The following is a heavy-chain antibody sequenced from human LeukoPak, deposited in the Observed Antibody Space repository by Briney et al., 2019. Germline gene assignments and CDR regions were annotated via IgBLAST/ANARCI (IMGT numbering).Heavy chain of an antibody. CDR1: GYNFTNYY. Sequence: ASVTVSCTASGYNFTNYYIHWVRQAPGQGLEWMGIINPSSGSRTYAQKFQGRVTMTRDTSTSTAYMELRSLRSDDTAVYYCAIIVGATEAIDYWGQGTLVTVSS. D-gene: IGHD1-26*01. V-gene: IGHV1-46*01. CDR2: INPSSGSR. CDR3: AIIVGATEAIDY. J-gene: IGHJ4*02.